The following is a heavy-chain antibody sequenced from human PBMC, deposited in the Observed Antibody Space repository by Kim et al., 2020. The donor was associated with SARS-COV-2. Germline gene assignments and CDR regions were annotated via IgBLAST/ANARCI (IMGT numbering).Heavy chain of an antibody. CDR2: ISYSGST. J-gene: IGHJ5*02. Sequence: SETLSLTCTVSGVSISSGGFYWSWIRQHPGKGLEWIGYISYSGSTYYNPSLESRGILSIDTTKNQFSLKLSSVTAADTAVYYCATGSGSYLGTTWFDPWGQGTLVTVSS. CDR1: GVSISSGGFY. D-gene: IGHD3-10*01. V-gene: IGHV4-31*03. CDR3: ATGSGSYLGTTWFDP.